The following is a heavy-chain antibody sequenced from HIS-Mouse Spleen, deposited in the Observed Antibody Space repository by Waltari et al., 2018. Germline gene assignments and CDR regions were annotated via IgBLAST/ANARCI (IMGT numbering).Heavy chain of an antibody. CDR3: ARIAEGYTSGWYAFDY. V-gene: IGHV2-70*15. Sequence: QVTLRESGPALVKPTQTLTLTCTFSGFSRSTSGKFVSWIRQPPGKALEWPARIDWDDDKYYSTSLKTRLTISRDTSKNQVVLTMTNMDPLDTATYYCARIAEGYTSGWYAFDYWGQGTLVTVSS. CDR2: IDWDDDK. D-gene: IGHD6-19*01. J-gene: IGHJ4*02. CDR1: GFSRSTSGKF.